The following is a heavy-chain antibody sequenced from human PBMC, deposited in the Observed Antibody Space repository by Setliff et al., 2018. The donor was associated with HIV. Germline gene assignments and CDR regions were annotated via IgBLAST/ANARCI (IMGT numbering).Heavy chain of an antibody. J-gene: IGHJ4*02. CDR3: ARDVAVASFFNY. CDR1: GSSISDFW. V-gene: IGHV3-7*05. Sequence: GGSLRLSCAASGSSISDFWMSWVRQAPGKGLEWVANIKEDGSEQYYMDSVKGRFTISRDNAKNSLYLQMSSLRAEDTAVYYCARDVAVASFFNYWGQGTLVTVSS. CDR2: IKEDGSEQ. D-gene: IGHD6-19*01.